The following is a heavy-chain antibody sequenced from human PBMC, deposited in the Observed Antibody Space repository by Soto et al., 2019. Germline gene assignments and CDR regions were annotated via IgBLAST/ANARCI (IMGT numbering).Heavy chain of an antibody. Sequence: SDTLSHTCTVTGGSVNIGTYYWTLIRQPPGKGLEWIGFIHYSGSTNYNPSLKSRVTMSVDTSKNQFSLKLTSVNAADTAVYYCTRGGDAYKNGHWGQGTLVTVS. CDR1: GGSVNIGTYY. CDR3: TRGGDAYKNGH. J-gene: IGHJ4*02. CDR2: IHYSGST. D-gene: IGHD2-21*01. V-gene: IGHV4-61*01.